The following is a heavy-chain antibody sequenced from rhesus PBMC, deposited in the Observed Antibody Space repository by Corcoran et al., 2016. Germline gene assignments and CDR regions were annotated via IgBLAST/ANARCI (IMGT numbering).Heavy chain of an antibody. CDR3: AKESIAAAAYYYGLDS. D-gene: IGHD6-25*01. J-gene: IGHJ6*01. CDR1: GYSFTSYW. V-gene: IGHV5-2*01. Sequence: EVQLVQSGAEVKRPGESLKISCKTSGYSFTSYWISWVRQMPGKGLEWMGAIDPSDSDTRYSPSFQCQVTISADTSISTAYLQWSSLKASDTATYYCAKESIAAAAYYYGLDSWGQGVVVTVSS. CDR2: IDPSDSDT.